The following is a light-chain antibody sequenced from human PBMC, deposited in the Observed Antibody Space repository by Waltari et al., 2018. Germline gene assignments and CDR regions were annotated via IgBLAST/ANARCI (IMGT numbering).Light chain of an antibody. Sequence: DAVMPPTPRSLSVTPGQPATISCTYSQSLLHSDGKTYLFWYLQKPGQPPQLLIYEASNRFSGVPDRFSGSGSGTDFSRKISRVEAEDVGVYYCMQTIEFWTFVQGTKVEIK. CDR3: MQTIEFWT. V-gene: IGKV2D-29*01. J-gene: IGKJ1*01. CDR1: QSLLHSDGKTY. CDR2: EAS.